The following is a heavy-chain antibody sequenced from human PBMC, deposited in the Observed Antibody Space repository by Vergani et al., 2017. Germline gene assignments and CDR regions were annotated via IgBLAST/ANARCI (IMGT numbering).Heavy chain of an antibody. CDR3: VYRKTECATTGCFYPFYYYYYMDV. V-gene: IGHV2-5*04. D-gene: IGHD1-7*01. CDR1: GFSLNTRGVS. Sequence: QITLKESGPSLVKPTQTLTLTCTFSGFSLNTRGVSVAWIRQPPGKALDWLALIYWNDDQHYSPSLNNRVTITKDNSKNQVVLTMTNMDYVDTGTYYCVYRKTECATTGCFYPFYYYYYMDVWGKGTTVTVSS. CDR2: IYWNDDQ. J-gene: IGHJ6*03.